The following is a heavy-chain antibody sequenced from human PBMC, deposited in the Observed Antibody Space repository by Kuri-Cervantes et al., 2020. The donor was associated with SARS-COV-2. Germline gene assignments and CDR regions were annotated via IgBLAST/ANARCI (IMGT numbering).Heavy chain of an antibody. V-gene: IGHV4-38-2*02. Sequence: GPLRLSCTVSGYSISSGYYWGWIRQPPGKGLEWIGSIYHSGSTYYNPSLKSRVTISVDTSKNQLSLKLSSVTAADTAVYYCASVKYIDYYYYMDVWGKGTTVTVSS. CDR3: ASVKYIDYYYYMDV. D-gene: IGHD2-15*01. J-gene: IGHJ6*03. CDR1: GYSISSGYY. CDR2: IYHSGST.